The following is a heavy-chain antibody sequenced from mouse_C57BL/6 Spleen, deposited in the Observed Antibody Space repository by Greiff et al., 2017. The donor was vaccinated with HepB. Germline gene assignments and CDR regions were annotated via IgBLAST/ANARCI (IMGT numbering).Heavy chain of an antibody. Sequence: QVQLQQPGAELVKPGASVKLSCKASGYTFTSYWMHWVKQRPGQGLEWIGMIHPNSGSTNYNEKFKSKATLTVDKSSSTAYMQLSSLTSEDSAVYYCARSLYYDYDEIAYWGQGTLVTVSA. CDR2: IHPNSGST. CDR1: GYTFTSYW. D-gene: IGHD2-4*01. V-gene: IGHV1-64*01. J-gene: IGHJ3*01. CDR3: ARSLYYDYDEIAY.